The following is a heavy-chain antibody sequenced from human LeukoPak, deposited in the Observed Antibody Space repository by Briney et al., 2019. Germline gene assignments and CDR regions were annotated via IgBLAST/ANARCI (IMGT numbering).Heavy chain of an antibody. CDR2: IYYSGST. D-gene: IGHD2-15*01. CDR1: GGSFSIRGYY. J-gene: IGHJ4*02. CDR3: ARHGLGGGGPVDY. Sequence: SETLSLTCAVSGGSFSIRGYYWGWIRLPPGKGLEWIGSIYYSGSTYYNPSLESRVTISVDTSKSQFSLKLSSAIDSDTAVYYCARHGLGGGGPVDYWGQGTLVTVSS. V-gene: IGHV4-39*01.